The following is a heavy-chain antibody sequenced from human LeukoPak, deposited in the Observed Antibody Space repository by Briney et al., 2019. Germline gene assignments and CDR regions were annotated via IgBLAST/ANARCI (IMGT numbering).Heavy chain of an antibody. CDR3: ARDRGGKHGMVATFSTDY. CDR1: GGSISSSSYY. Sequence: PSETLSLTCTVAGGSISSSSYYWGWIRQPPGKGLEWIGSIYYSGSTYYNPSLKSRVTISVDTSKNQFSLKLSSVTAADTAVYYCARDRGGKHGMVATFSTDYWGQGTLVTVSS. D-gene: IGHD5-12*01. CDR2: IYYSGST. V-gene: IGHV4-39*07. J-gene: IGHJ4*02.